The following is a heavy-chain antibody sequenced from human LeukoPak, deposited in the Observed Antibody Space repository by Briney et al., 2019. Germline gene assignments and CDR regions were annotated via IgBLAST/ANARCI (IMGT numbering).Heavy chain of an antibody. J-gene: IGHJ4*02. CDR2: ISYDGSNK. CDR3: ARTGGSQGGNY. Sequence: GGSLRLSCAASGFTVSSYAMHWVRQAPGKGLEWVAVISYDGSNKYYADSVKGRFTISRDNSKNTLYLQMNSLRAEDTAVYYCARTGGSQGGNYWGQGTLVTVSS. V-gene: IGHV3-30*04. D-gene: IGHD1-26*01. CDR1: GFTVSSYA.